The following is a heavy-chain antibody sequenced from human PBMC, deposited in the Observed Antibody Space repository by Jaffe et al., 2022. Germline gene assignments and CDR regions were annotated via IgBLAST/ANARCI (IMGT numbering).Heavy chain of an antibody. Sequence: QVQLQESGPGLVKPSETLSLTCTVSGGSISSYYWSWIRQPPGKGLEWIGYIYYSGSTNYNPSLKSRVTISVDTSKNQFSLKLSSVTAADTAVYYCARGREWLANYWGQGTLVTVSS. CDR3: ARGREWLANY. J-gene: IGHJ4*02. V-gene: IGHV4-59*01. D-gene: IGHD6-19*01. CDR2: IYYSGST. CDR1: GGSISSYY.